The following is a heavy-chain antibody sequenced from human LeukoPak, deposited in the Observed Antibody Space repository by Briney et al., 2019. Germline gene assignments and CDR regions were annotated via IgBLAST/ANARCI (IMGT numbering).Heavy chain of an antibody. J-gene: IGHJ3*02. CDR1: GFSFSSYA. V-gene: IGHV3-23*01. CDR3: SKEVRSRWLRNAFDN. Sequence: GGSLRLSCAASGFSFSSYAMRWVRQVPGKGLGWVSAISGGGGRTYYADSVKGRFNISRDNSKNTLYLQMNSLRAEDTAVYYCSKEVRSRWLRNAFDNWGQGTMVIVAS. D-gene: IGHD5-12*01. CDR2: ISGGGGRT.